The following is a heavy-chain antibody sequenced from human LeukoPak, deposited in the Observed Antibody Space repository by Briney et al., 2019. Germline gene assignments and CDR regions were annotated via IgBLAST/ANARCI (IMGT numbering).Heavy chain of an antibody. V-gene: IGHV4-31*03. D-gene: IGHD3-10*01. J-gene: IGHJ5*02. CDR3: ATITMVRGVKRFDP. CDR2: IYYSGST. Sequence: SETLSLTCTVSGGSISSGGYYWSWIRQHPGKGLEWIGYIYYSGSTYYNPSLKSRVTISVDTSKNQFSLKLSSVTAADTAVYYCATITMVRGVKRFDPWGQGTLVTVSS. CDR1: GGSISSGGYY.